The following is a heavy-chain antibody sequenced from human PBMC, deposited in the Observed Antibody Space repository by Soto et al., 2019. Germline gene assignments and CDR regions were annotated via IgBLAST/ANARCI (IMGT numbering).Heavy chain of an antibody. CDR2: ISYDGSNK. CDR1: GFTFSSYA. D-gene: IGHD6-13*01. CDR3: ARASAAGASFDY. V-gene: IGHV3-30-3*01. Sequence: QVQLVESGGGVVQPGRSLRLSCAASGFTFSSYAMHWVRQAPGKGLEWVAVISYDGSNKYYEDSVKGRFTISRDNSKNTLYLQMNSLRAEDTAVYYCARASAAGASFDYWGQGTLVTVSS. J-gene: IGHJ4*02.